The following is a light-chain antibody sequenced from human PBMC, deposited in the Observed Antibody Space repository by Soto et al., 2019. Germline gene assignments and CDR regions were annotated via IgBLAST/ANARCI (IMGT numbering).Light chain of an antibody. V-gene: IGLV2-11*01. CDR2: DVR. CDR1: SSDVGGYKY. J-gene: IGLJ2*01. CDR3: CSYAGSLVV. Sequence: QSALTQPRSVSGSPGQSVTISCTGTSSDVGGYKYVSWYQQHPGKAPKLMIYDVRKRPSGVPDRFSGSKSGNTASLTISGLQAEDEADYYCCSYAGSLVVFGGGTKLTVL.